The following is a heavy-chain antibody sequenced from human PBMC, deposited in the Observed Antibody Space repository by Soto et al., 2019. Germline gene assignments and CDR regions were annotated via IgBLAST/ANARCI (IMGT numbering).Heavy chain of an antibody. CDR1: GFTFSSYA. D-gene: IGHD6-13*01. V-gene: IGHV3-23*01. J-gene: IGHJ6*02. CDR3: AKGGSSWYITYYYYGMDV. Sequence: PGGSLRLSCAASGFTFSSYAMSWVRQAPGKGLEWVSAISGSGGSTYYADSVKGRFTISRDNSKNTLYLQMSSLRAEDTAVYYCAKGGSSWYITYYYYGMDVWGQGTTVTVSS. CDR2: ISGSGGST.